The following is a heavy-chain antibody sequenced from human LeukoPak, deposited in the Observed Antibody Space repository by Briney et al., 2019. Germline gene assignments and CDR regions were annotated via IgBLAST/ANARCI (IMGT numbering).Heavy chain of an antibody. J-gene: IGHJ4*02. Sequence: PGGSLRLSCAASGFTFSNAWMSWVRQAPGKGLEWVGRIKRKTDGATKDYGAPVKGRFTISRDDSKNTLYLQMNSLKTEDTAVYYCTTVSYSNYGFDYWGRGTLVTVSS. V-gene: IGHV3-15*01. CDR3: TTVSYSNYGFDY. D-gene: IGHD4-11*01. CDR2: IKRKTDGATK. CDR1: GFTFSNAW.